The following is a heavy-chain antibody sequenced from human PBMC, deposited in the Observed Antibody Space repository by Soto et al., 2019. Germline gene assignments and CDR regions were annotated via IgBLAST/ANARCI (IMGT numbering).Heavy chain of an antibody. V-gene: IGHV3-30*18. CDR1: GFTFSSYG. D-gene: IGHD6-13*01. CDR3: AKNGAAGTYYFDY. J-gene: IGHJ4*02. CDR2: ISYDGSNK. Sequence: GGSLRLSCAASGFTFSSYGMHWVRQAPVKGLEWVAVISYDGSNKYYADSVKGRFTISRDNSKNTLYLQMNSLRAEDTAVYYCAKNGAAGTYYFDYWGQGTLVTVSS.